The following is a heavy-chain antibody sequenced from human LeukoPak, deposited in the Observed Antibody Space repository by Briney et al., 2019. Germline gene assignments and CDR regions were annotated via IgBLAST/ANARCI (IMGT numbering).Heavy chain of an antibody. J-gene: IGHJ5*02. CDR2: IKQDGSEK. CDR1: GFPFSRYW. V-gene: IGHV3-7*05. Sequence: GGSLRLSCAASGFPFSRYWLSWVRQAPGKGLEWVANIKQDGSEKYYVDSVKGRFTISRDNAKNSLYLQMNSLRAEDTAVYYCARAGSSRFDPWGQGTLVTVSS. D-gene: IGHD6-13*01. CDR3: ARAGSSRFDP.